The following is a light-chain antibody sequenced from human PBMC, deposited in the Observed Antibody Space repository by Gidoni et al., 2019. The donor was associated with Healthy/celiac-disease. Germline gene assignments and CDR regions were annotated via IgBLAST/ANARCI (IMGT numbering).Light chain of an antibody. J-gene: IGKJ3*01. CDR2: AAS. CDR1: QSISSY. CDR3: QQSYSTLFT. Sequence: DIKMTHSPSSLSASVGDRVTITCRASQSISSYLNWYQQKPGKAPKLLIYAASSLQSGVPSRFSGSGSGTDFTLTISSLQPEDFATYYCQQSYSTLFTFGPGTKVDIK. V-gene: IGKV1-39*01.